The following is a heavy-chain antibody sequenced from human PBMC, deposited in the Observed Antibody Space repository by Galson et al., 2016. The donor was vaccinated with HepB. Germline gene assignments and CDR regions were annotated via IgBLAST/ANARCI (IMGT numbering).Heavy chain of an antibody. Sequence: SLRLSCAASGFTFNTYSMNWVRQAPGKGLEWVSSISGTSTYIYYADSVKGRFTISRDNAKNSLYLQMNNVRAEDTAVYYCARERGGTYYFDYWGQGTLVTVSS. CDR2: ISGTSTYI. D-gene: IGHD1-26*01. CDR3: ARERGGTYYFDY. CDR1: GFTFNTYS. J-gene: IGHJ4*02. V-gene: IGHV3-21*01.